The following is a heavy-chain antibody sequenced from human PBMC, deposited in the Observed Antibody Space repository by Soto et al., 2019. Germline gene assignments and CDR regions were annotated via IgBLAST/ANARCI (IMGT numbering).Heavy chain of an antibody. CDR2: INPNSGGT. CDR3: ARAHPSRPERY. J-gene: IGHJ4*02. Sequence: ASVKVSCKASVYTFTGYYMHLVRQAPGQGLEWMGWINPNSGGTNYAQKFQGRVTMTRDTSISTAYMELSRLRSDDTAVYYCARAHPSRPERYWGQGTLVTVSS. V-gene: IGHV1-2*02. CDR1: VYTFTGYY.